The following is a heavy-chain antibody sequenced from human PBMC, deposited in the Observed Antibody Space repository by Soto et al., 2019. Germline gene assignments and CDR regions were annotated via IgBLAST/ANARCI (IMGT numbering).Heavy chain of an antibody. CDR3: ARAYCGRTSCPRALDV. CDR2: MSYDGTTK. J-gene: IGHJ6*02. CDR1: GFSFSSSA. V-gene: IGHV3-30-3*01. D-gene: IGHD2-2*01. Sequence: GGSLRLSCAASGFSFSSSAMHWVRQAPGKGLEWVALMSYDGTTKNYADSVKGRFTISRDNSKNALYLQMNSLISEDTAVYYCARAYCGRTSCPRALDVWGQGTAVTVSS.